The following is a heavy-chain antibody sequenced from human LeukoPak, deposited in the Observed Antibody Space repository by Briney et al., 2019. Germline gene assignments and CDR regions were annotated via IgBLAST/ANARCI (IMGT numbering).Heavy chain of an antibody. CDR1: GFTFSSYW. CDR2: ISGGGGTT. V-gene: IGHV3-23*01. D-gene: IGHD1-26*01. Sequence: GGSLRLSCAASGFTFSSYWMHWVRQPPGKGLEWVSLISGGGGTTFYADSVEGRLTISRDNSMGTVHLQMNSLRVEDTAIYYCAKDLLRFHVTGYYGPQWFDPWGQGTLVTVSS. CDR3: AKDLLRFHVTGYYGPQWFDP. J-gene: IGHJ5*02.